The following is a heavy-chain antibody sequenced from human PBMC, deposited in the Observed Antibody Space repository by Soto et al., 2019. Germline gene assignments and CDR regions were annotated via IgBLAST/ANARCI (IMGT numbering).Heavy chain of an antibody. CDR1: GGTFSSYA. V-gene: IGHV1-69*13. J-gene: IGHJ4*02. D-gene: IGHD6-19*01. CDR3: ARDLYSSGWLGNYYDY. Sequence: SVKVSCKASGGTFSSYAISWVRQAPGQGLEWMGGIIPIFGTANYAQKFQGRVTITADESTSTAYMELSSLRSEDTAVYYCARDLYSSGWLGNYYDYWGQGTLVTVSS. CDR2: IIPIFGTA.